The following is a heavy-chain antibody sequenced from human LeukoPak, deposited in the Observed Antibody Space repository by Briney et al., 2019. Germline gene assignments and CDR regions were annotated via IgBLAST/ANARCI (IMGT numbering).Heavy chain of an antibody. J-gene: IGHJ4*02. CDR3: AREWFDFDY. Sequence: QTGGSLRLSCAASGFTFSNHAMTWIRQAPGKGLEWVSEITGSGSSTYYADSVKGRFTISRDNSKNTMFLQMNSVSAEDTDTYYCAREWFDFDYWGQGILVTVSS. CDR1: GFTFSNHA. CDR2: ITGSGSST. D-gene: IGHD3-22*01. V-gene: IGHV3-23*01.